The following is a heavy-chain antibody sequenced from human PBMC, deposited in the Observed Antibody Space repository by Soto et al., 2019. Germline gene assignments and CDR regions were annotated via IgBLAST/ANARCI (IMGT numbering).Heavy chain of an antibody. J-gene: IGHJ4*02. Sequence: EVQVLESGGGLVQPGGSLRLSCAASGFTFSNFGMNWVRQAPGKGLEWVSGVRSDGDTTYNAESVKGRFTVSRDTSRNTVYLQMNSLRAEDTAIYYCAKGEGVGATPDGANCWGQGTLVTVSS. D-gene: IGHD1-26*01. CDR1: GFTFSNFG. CDR2: VRSDGDTT. CDR3: AKGEGVGATPDGANC. V-gene: IGHV3-23*01.